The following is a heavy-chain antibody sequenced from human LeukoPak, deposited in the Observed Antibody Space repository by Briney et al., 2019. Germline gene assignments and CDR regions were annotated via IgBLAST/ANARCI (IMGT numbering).Heavy chain of an antibody. V-gene: IGHV1-2*02. Sequence: ASVPVSSTASGYTFTAYYMHWVRQAPGQRLEWMGWINPNSGGTNYAQKFQGRVTMTRDTSIRTAYMELSRLRSDDTAVYYCAREWGVVTAIADAFDIWGQGTMVTVSS. J-gene: IGHJ3*02. CDR2: INPNSGGT. D-gene: IGHD2-21*02. CDR1: GYTFTAYY. CDR3: AREWGVVTAIADAFDI.